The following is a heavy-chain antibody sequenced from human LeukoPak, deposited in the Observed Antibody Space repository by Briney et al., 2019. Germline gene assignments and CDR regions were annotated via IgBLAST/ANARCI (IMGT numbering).Heavy chain of an antibody. J-gene: IGHJ6*02. Sequence: SQTLSLTCTVSGGSISSGDYYWSWIRQPPGKGLEWIGYIYYSGSTYYNPSLKSRVTISVDTSKNQFSLKLSSVTAADTAVYYCARAGDYDYYYGMDVWGQGTTVTVSS. V-gene: IGHV4-30-4*01. CDR3: ARAGDYDYYYGMDV. CDR2: IYYSGST. CDR1: GGSISSGDYY. D-gene: IGHD2-21*02.